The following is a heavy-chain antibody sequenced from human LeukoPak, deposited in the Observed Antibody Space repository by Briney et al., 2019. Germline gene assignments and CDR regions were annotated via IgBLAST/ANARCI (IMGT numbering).Heavy chain of an antibody. D-gene: IGHD3-16*02. V-gene: IGHV4-59*08. Sequence: SETLSLTCTVSGGSISSYYWSWIRQPPGKGLEWIGYIYYSGSTNYNPSLKSRVTISVDTSKNQFSLKLSSVTAADTAVYYCARYRYVWGSYRYNWFDPWGQGTLVTVSS. CDR2: IYYSGST. J-gene: IGHJ5*02. CDR1: GGSISSYY. CDR3: ARYRYVWGSYRYNWFDP.